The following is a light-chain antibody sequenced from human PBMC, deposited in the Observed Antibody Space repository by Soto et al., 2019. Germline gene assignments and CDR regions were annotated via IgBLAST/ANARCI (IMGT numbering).Light chain of an antibody. J-gene: IGKJ4*01. CDR2: GAA. CDR3: QQSYNIQALT. Sequence: DIQMTQSPSSLSASVGDRVAITCRASQNISNYLNWYQQKPGKAPRVLIYGAASLQSGVPSRFSGSGSGTTFSLTINSLQPEDYATYYCQQSYNIQALTFGGGTKVEIK. V-gene: IGKV1-39*01. CDR1: QNISNY.